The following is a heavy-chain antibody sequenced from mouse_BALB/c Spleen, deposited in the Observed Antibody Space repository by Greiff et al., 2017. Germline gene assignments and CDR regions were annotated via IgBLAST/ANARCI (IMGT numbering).Heavy chain of an antibody. D-gene: IGHD2-14*01. V-gene: IGHV3-2*02. CDR3: GSYRYYEAY. CDR1: GYSITSDYA. CDR2: ISYSGST. J-gene: IGHJ3*01. Sequence: DVQLQESGPGLVKPSQSLSLTCTVTGYSITSDYAWNWIRQFPGNKLEWMGYISYSGSTSYNPSLKGLISVTRDTSKNPFFLQLHSVTTEDTATCASGSYRYYEAYWGQGTLVTVSA.